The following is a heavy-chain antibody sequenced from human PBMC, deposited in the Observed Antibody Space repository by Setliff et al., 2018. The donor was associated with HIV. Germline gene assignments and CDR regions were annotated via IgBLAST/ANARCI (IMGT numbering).Heavy chain of an antibody. V-gene: IGHV1-18*01. Sequence: RASVKVSCKASGYTFTSYGISWVRQAPGQGLEWMGWISAYNGNTNYAQKLQGRVTMTTDTSTSTAYMELRSLRSDDTAVYYCARDSAELYYYGSGSFNGDAFDIWGQGTMVTVSS. CDR3: ARDSAELYYYGSGSFNGDAFDI. CDR2: ISAYNGNT. D-gene: IGHD3-10*01. J-gene: IGHJ3*02. CDR1: GYTFTSYG.